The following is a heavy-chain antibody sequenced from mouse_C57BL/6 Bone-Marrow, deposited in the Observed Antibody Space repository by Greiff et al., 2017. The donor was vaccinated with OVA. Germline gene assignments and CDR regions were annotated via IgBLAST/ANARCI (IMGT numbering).Heavy chain of an antibody. CDR2: IWSGGST. Sequence: VQLKESGPGLVQPSQSLSITCTVSGFSLTSYGVHWVRPSPGKGLEWLGVIWSGGSTDYHAAFISRLSISKDNSKSQVFFKMNSLQADDTAIYYCARKGGYYFDYWGQGTTLTVSS. V-gene: IGHV2-2*01. CDR3: ARKGGYYFDY. CDR1: GFSLTSYG. J-gene: IGHJ2*01.